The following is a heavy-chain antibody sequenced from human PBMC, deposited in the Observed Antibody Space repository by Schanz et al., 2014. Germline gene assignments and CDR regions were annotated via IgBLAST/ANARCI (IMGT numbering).Heavy chain of an antibody. V-gene: IGHV1-69*04. CDR2: IIPSLGLA. D-gene: IGHD2-2*01. J-gene: IGHJ4*02. Sequence: QVQLVQSGAEVKKPGASVKVSCKASGYTFISYGIKWVRQAPGQGLEWMGRIIPSLGLAKYEQKFQDKVTITADTSTATAYMELSGLRSEDTAVYYCARAPTAYCSDTSCLGTPFDYWGQGTLVTVSS. CDR3: ARAPTAYCSDTSCLGTPFDY. CDR1: GYTFISYG.